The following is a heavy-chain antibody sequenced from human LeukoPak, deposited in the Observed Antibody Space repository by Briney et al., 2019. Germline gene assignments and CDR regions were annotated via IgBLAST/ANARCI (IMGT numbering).Heavy chain of an antibody. V-gene: IGHV6-1*01. CDR2: TYYRSKWYN. CDR3: VRSQYWRFDD. CDR1: GDSFSNNSAV. D-gene: IGHD2-8*02. Sequence: SQTLSLTCAISGDSFSNNSAVWNWIRQSPSRGLEWLGRTYYRSKWYNDYGASVKSRITVNPDTSKNQFSLQLNSVTPEDTAVYYCVRSQYWRFDDWGQGTLVTVSS. J-gene: IGHJ4*02.